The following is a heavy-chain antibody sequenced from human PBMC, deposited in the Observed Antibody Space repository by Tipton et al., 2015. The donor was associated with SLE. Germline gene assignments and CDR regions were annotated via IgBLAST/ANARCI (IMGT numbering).Heavy chain of an antibody. D-gene: IGHD2-2*02. CDR2: ISGSGGST. CDR3: ARGSTSCYTAFDI. CDR1: GFTFSSYA. Sequence: SLRLSCAASGFTFSSYAMSWVRQAPGKGLEWVSAISGSGGSTYYADSVKGRFTISRDNSKNTLYLQMNSLRAEDTAVYYCARGSTSCYTAFDIWGQGTMVTVSS. J-gene: IGHJ3*02. V-gene: IGHV3-23*01.